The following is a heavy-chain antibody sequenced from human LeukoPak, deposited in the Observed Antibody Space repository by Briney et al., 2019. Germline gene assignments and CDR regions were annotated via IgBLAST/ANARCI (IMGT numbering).Heavy chain of an antibody. CDR2: IIPILGIA. J-gene: IGHJ3*02. CDR3: ARERGYYDSSGYYSDI. Sequence: ASVKVSCKASGGTFSSYAISWVRQAPGQGLEWMGRIIPILGIANYAQKFQGRVTITADKSTSTAYMELSSLRSEDTAVYYCARERGYYDSSGYYSDIWGQGTMVTVSS. CDR1: GGTFSSYA. V-gene: IGHV1-69*04. D-gene: IGHD3-22*01.